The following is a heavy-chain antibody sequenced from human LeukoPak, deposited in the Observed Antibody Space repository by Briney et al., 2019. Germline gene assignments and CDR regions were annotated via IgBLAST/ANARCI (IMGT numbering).Heavy chain of an antibody. CDR3: ANEKYSSSWGDY. CDR2: ISYDGSNK. V-gene: IGHV3-30*18. J-gene: IGHJ4*02. CDR1: GFTFSSYG. D-gene: IGHD6-13*01. Sequence: PGGSLRLSCAASGFTFSSYGMHWVRQAPGKGLEWVAVISYDGSNKYYADSVKGRFTISRDNSKNTLYLQMNSLRAEDTAVYYCANEKYSSSWGDYWGQGTLVTVSS.